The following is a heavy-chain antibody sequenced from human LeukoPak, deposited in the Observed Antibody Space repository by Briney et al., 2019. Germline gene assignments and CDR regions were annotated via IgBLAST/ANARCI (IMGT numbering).Heavy chain of an antibody. CDR1: GGSFSGYY. CDR3: ARHSPDYDDSSGYYQEGSSFDY. V-gene: IGHV4-34*01. J-gene: IGHJ4*02. CDR2: INHSGST. Sequence: SETLSLTCAVYGGSFSGYYWSWIRQPPGKGLEWIGEINHSGSTNYNPSLKSGVIISVDTSNNQFSLTLSSVTAADTAVYYCARHSPDYDDSSGYYQEGSSFDYWGQGTLVTVSS. D-gene: IGHD3-22*01.